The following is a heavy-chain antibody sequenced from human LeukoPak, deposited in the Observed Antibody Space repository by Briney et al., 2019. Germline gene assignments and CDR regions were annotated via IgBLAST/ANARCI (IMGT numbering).Heavy chain of an antibody. CDR2: IYYTGST. J-gene: IGHJ4*02. CDR1: GGSISNYY. D-gene: IGHD3-22*01. V-gene: IGHV4-59*01. Sequence: SESLSLACTVSGGSISNYYWSWIRQPPGKRLEWIGYIYYTGSTNFNPSLKSRVTISVDTSKNQFSLKLSSVSAADTAVYYCARDFDTSGYYIYWGQGTLVTVSS. CDR3: ARDFDTSGYYIY.